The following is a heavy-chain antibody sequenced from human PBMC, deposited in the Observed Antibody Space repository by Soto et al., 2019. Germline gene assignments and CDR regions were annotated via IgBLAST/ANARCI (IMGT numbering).Heavy chain of an antibody. CDR2: ISGSGGSQ. J-gene: IGHJ4*02. D-gene: IGHD5-12*01. Sequence: EVQLLESGGGLVQPGGSLRLPFAASGFTFSSYAMSWVAQAPGRGLKWVSAISGSGGSQYYADSVKGRFTISRDNSKNTLYLQMNSLRADDTAVYYCAKGGSGFPQGDYWGQGTLVTVSS. V-gene: IGHV3-23*01. CDR1: GFTFSSYA. CDR3: AKGGSGFPQGDY.